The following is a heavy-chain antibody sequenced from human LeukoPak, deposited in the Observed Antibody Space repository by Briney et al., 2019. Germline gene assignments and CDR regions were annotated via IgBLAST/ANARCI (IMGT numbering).Heavy chain of an antibody. Sequence: GGSLRLSCAASEFTISSNYMSWVRQAPGKGLEWVAIIYAGGTTHYADSVKSRFTISRDNSRNTLYLQMNILRAEDTAVYYCARAPTITTIFDCWGQGTLVTVSS. V-gene: IGHV3-66*01. CDR3: ARAPTITTIFDC. J-gene: IGHJ4*02. D-gene: IGHD4-11*01. CDR2: IYAGGTT. CDR1: EFTISSNY.